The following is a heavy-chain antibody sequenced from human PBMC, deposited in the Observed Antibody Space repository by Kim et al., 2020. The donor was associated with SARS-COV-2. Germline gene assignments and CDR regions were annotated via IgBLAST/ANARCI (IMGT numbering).Heavy chain of an antibody. Sequence: GGSLRLSCAASGFTFGDYAMHWVRQAPGKGLEWVSGISWNSGSIGYADSVKGRFTISRDNAKNSLYLQMNSMRAEDTALYYCAKDMRYYYYYGMDVWGQGTTVTVSS. CDR2: ISWNSGSI. V-gene: IGHV3-9*01. CDR3: AKDMRYYYYYGMDV. J-gene: IGHJ6*02. CDR1: GFTFGDYA.